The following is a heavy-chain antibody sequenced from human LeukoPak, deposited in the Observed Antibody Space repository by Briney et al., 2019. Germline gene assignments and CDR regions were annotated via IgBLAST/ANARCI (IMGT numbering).Heavy chain of an antibody. V-gene: IGHV3-53*05. Sequence: GGSLRLSCVVSGFTVSGNSLTWVRQAPGRGLEWVSLIHNDGTAIYRDSVKGRFTISRDNSKNTLYLQMNSLRAEDTAVYYCAKDRRVERYFDYWGQGTLVTVSS. CDR1: GFTVSGNS. J-gene: IGHJ4*02. D-gene: IGHD5-24*01. CDR2: IHNDGTA. CDR3: AKDRRVERYFDY.